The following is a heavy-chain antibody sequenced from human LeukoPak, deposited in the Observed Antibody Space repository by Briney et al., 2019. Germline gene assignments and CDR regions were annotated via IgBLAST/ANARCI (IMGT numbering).Heavy chain of an antibody. J-gene: IGHJ6*03. CDR1: GDSIGSGRYY. Sequence: SETLSLTCSVSGDSIGSGRYYWTWIRQPGGKGLLWIGRLYTNENTNYNPSLESRVSISVDTSKTQFFLKLTSVTAADTAVYFCARGVVTDDYYMDVWGKGTAITVSS. V-gene: IGHV4-61*02. CDR2: LYTNENT. CDR3: ARGVVTDDYYMDV. D-gene: IGHD2-21*02.